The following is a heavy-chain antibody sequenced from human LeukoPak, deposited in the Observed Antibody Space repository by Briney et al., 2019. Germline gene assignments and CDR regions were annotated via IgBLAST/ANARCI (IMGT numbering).Heavy chain of an antibody. Sequence: GGSLRLPCAASGFTFSSYAMSWVRQAPGKGLESVSGISGSGGSTNYADSVKGRFTISRDNSKNTLYLQMNSLRAEDTAVYYCAKVTVVVPAAMGDGFDYWGQGTLVTVSS. CDR3: AKVTVVVPAAMGDGFDY. V-gene: IGHV3-23*01. CDR1: GFTFSSYA. J-gene: IGHJ4*02. D-gene: IGHD2-2*01. CDR2: ISGSGGST.